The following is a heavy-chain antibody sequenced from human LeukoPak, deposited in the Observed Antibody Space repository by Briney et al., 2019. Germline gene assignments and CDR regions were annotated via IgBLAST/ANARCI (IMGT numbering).Heavy chain of an antibody. D-gene: IGHD5-12*01. CDR3: TTGGYSGYDFDSPFDY. CDR1: GFTFSSYW. CDR2: IKQDGSEK. V-gene: IGHV3-7*01. Sequence: GGSLRLSCAASGFTFSSYWMSWVRQAPGKGLEWVANIKQDGSEKYYVDSVKGRFTISRDNAKNSLYLQMNSLRAEDTAVYYCTTGGYSGYDFDSPFDYWGQGTLVTVSS. J-gene: IGHJ4*02.